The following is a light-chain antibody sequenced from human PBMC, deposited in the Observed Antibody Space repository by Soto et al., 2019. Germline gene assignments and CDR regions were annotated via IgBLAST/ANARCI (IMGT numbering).Light chain of an antibody. CDR2: AAS. Sequence: DIQMTQSPSSLSASVGDRVTITCRASQSISSYLNWYQQKPGKAPKLLIYAASSLQSGVPSRFSGSGSGTDFTLTISSLQPEDFATYYCQQSYSTPLTFGRGTTVDIK. CDR3: QQSYSTPLT. V-gene: IGKV1-39*01. CDR1: QSISSY. J-gene: IGKJ4*01.